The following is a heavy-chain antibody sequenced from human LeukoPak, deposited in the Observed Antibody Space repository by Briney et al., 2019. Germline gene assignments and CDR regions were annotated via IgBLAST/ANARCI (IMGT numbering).Heavy chain of an antibody. CDR2: IIPIFGTA. V-gene: IGHV1-69*05. Sequence: SVKVSCKVSGYTLTELSMHWVRQAPGQGLEWMGGIIPIFGTANYAQKFQGRVTITTDESTSTAYMELSSLRSEDTAVYYCARDTPGYCSSTSCYTRAFDIWGQGTMVTVSS. D-gene: IGHD2-2*02. CDR3: ARDTPGYCSSTSCYTRAFDI. CDR1: GYTLTELS. J-gene: IGHJ3*02.